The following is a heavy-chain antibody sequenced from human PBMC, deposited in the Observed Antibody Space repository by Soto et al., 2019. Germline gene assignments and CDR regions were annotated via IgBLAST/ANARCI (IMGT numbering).Heavy chain of an antibody. CDR1: GGSISSYY. D-gene: IGHD2-2*01. J-gene: IGHJ5*02. CDR2: IYYSGST. Sequence: QVQLQESGPGLVKPSETLSLTCTVSGGSISSYYWSWIRQPPGKGLEWIGSIYYSGSTNYNPSLKSRVTISVDTSKNQFSLKLSSVTAADTAVYYCAREQGYCSSTSCYGSWFDPWGQGTLVTVSS. V-gene: IGHV4-59*12. CDR3: AREQGYCSSTSCYGSWFDP.